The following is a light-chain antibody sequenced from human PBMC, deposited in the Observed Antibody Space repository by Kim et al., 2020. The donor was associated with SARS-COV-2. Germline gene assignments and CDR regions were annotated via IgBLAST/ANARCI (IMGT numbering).Light chain of an antibody. CDR1: QSVGSN. J-gene: IGKJ4*01. CDR3: QQYNNWPPPLT. Sequence: PGERATLSCRARQSVGSNLAWYQQKPGQAPRLLVYGASTRATGIPARFSGSGSGTDFTLTISSLQSEDFAVYYCQQYNNWPPPLTFGGGTKVDIK. CDR2: GAS. V-gene: IGKV3-15*01.